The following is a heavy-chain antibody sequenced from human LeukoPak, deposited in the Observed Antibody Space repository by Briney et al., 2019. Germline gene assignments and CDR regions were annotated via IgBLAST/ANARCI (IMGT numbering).Heavy chain of an antibody. V-gene: IGHV3-74*01. CDR1: GFTFSNFW. D-gene: IGHD1-1*01. CDR2: ISTVGTRT. CDR3: VRSMSGTNDF. J-gene: IGHJ4*02. Sequence: PGGSLRLSCAASGFTFSNFWVHWVRQAPGKGLVWVARISTVGTRTDYADSVRGRFTISRDNAKNTISLQMNSLTAEDTAVYYCVRSMSGTNDFWGQGTVVSVSS.